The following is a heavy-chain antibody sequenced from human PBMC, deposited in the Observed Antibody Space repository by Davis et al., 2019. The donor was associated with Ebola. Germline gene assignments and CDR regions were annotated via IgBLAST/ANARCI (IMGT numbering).Heavy chain of an antibody. J-gene: IGHJ6*02. V-gene: IGHV1-69*13. CDR3: ARPNCSGGSCYPYYYYGMDV. CDR1: GGTFSSHA. CDR2: IIPIFGTA. D-gene: IGHD2-15*01. Sequence: SVTVSCKASGGTFSSHAISWVRQAPGQGLEWMGGIIPIFGTANYAQKFQGRVTITADESTSTAYMELSSLRSEDTAVYYCARPNCSGGSCYPYYYYGMDVWGQGTTVTVSS.